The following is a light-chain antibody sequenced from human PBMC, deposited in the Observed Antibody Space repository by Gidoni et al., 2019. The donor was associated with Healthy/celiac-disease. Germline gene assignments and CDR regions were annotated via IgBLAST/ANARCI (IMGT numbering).Light chain of an antibody. CDR3: QAWDSSTAWEV. Sequence: SYELTQPPSVSVSPGQTASITCSGDKLGDKYACWYQQKPGQSPVLVIYQDSKRPSGIPDRFSGSNSGNTATLTISGTQAMDEADYYCQAWDSSTAWEVFGGGTKLTVL. V-gene: IGLV3-1*01. J-gene: IGLJ2*01. CDR2: QDS. CDR1: KLGDKY.